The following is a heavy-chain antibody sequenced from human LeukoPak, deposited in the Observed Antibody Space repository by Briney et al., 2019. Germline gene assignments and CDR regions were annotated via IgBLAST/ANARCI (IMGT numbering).Heavy chain of an antibody. J-gene: IGHJ4*02. D-gene: IGHD6-6*01. CDR1: GFTFSNAW. CDR3: TTRRPFNY. CDR2: MKSKTDGGTT. V-gene: IGHV3-15*01. Sequence: GGSLRLSCAASGFTFSNAWMSWVRQAPGKGVEWVGRMKSKTDGGTTDYAAPVKGRFTISRDDSKNTLYLQMNSLKTEDTAVYYCTTRRPFNYWGQGTLVTVSS.